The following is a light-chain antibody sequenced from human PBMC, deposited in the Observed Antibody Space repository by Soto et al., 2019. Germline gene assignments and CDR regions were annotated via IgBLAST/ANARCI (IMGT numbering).Light chain of an antibody. Sequence: ATQMTQSPSSLSASVGDRITITCRASRDIGSDLSWYQQKPGKAPTLLIYAASNLQSGVPSRFRGSRSGTEFPLPVSSRQPEDFATYYCQQDQDDAWTSAQGTRGNIK. V-gene: IGKV1-6*01. CDR3: QQDQDDAWT. CDR2: AAS. CDR1: RDIGSD. J-gene: IGKJ1*01.